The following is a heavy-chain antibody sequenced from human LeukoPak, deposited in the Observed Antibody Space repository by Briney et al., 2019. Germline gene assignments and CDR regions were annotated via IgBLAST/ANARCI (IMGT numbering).Heavy chain of an antibody. V-gene: IGHV1-2*02. D-gene: IGHD2-2*01. CDR2: INPNSGGT. CDR1: GYTFTGYY. Sequence: ASVKVSCKASGYTFTGYYMHWVRQAPGQGLEWMGWINPNSGGTNYAQKFQGRVTMTRDTSISTAYMELSRLRSDDTAVYYCARGDGDIVVVPAAMRCFDYWGQGTLVTVSS. CDR3: ARGDGDIVVVPAAMRCFDY. J-gene: IGHJ4*02.